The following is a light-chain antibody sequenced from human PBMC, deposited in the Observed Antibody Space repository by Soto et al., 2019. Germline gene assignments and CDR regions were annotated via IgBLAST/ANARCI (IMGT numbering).Light chain of an antibody. CDR1: HSLNSGY. CDR3: QQYGSSST. CDR2: GAS. V-gene: IGKV3-20*01. Sequence: EIVLTQSPGTLSLSPGERATLSCRASHSLNSGYVAWYQQRPGQAPRLLIYGASTRATGVPGRFSGSGSGTDFTLTISILEPEDFAVYFCQQYGSSSTFGPGTKVDI. J-gene: IGKJ3*01.